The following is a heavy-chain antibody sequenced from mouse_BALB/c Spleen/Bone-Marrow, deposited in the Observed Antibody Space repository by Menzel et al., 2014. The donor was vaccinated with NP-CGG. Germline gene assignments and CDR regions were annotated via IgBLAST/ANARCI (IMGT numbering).Heavy chain of an antibody. Sequence: QVQLQQPGAELVKPGAPVKLSCKASGYTFTSYWMNWVKQRPGRGLEWIGRIDPSDSETHYNQKFKDKATLTVDKSSSTAYIQLSSLTSEDSAVYYCARALGDGYHYAMDYWGQGTSVTVSS. J-gene: IGHJ4*01. CDR2: IDPSDSET. CDR3: ARALGDGYHYAMDY. D-gene: IGHD2-3*01. V-gene: IGHV1-69*02. CDR1: GYTFTSYW.